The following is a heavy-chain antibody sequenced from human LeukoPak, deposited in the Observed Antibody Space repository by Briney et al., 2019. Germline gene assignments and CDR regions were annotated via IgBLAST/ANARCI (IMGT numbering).Heavy chain of an antibody. D-gene: IGHD3-16*01. J-gene: IGHJ4*02. CDR2: ISYDGSNK. CDR1: GFTFSSTG. Sequence: QPGGSLRLSCTASGFTFSSTGMHWVRQAPGKGLEWVAVISYDGSNKYYADSVKGRFTISRDNSKNTLYLQMNSLRAEDTAVYYCASPYDYVWGNYFDYWGQGTLVTVSS. CDR3: ASPYDYVWGNYFDY. V-gene: IGHV3-30*03.